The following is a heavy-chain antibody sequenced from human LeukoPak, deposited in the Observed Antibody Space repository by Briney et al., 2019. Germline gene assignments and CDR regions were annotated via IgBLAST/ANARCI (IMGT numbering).Heavy chain of an antibody. CDR2: ISYDGSNK. V-gene: IGHV3-30*18. J-gene: IGHJ6*02. CDR1: GFTFSSYG. D-gene: IGHD3-10*01. Sequence: GGSLRLSCAASGFTFSSYGMHWVRQAPGKGLEWVAVISYDGSNKYYADSVEGRFTISRDNSKNTLYLQMNSLRAEDTAVYYCAKDFAGSHGYGMDVWGQGTTVTVSS. CDR3: AKDFAGSHGYGMDV.